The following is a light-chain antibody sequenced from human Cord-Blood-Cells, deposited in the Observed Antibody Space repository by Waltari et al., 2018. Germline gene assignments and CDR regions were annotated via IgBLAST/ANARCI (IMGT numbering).Light chain of an antibody. CDR3: QQLNSYT. J-gene: IGKJ2*01. V-gene: IGKV1-9*01. Sequence: IKLTPSHSSLSASGADRVTITCRASQGISSYLAWYQQKPGKAPKLLIYAASTLQSGVPSRFSGSGSGTDFTLTISSLQPEDFATYYCQQLNSYTFGQGTKLEIK. CDR2: AAS. CDR1: QGISSY.